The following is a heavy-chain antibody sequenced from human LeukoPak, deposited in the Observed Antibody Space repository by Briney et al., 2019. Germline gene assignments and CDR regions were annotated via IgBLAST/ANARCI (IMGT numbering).Heavy chain of an antibody. J-gene: IGHJ3*02. V-gene: IGHV4-59*01. CDR1: GGSISSYY. CDR3: ASRVGVGAPFDDAFDI. CDR2: IYYSGST. D-gene: IGHD2-15*01. Sequence: SETLSLTCTVSGGSISSYYWSWIRQPPGKGLEWIGYIYYSGSTNYNPSLKSRVTISVDTSKNQFSLKLSSVTAADTAVCYCASRVGVGAPFDDAFDIWGQGTMVTVSS.